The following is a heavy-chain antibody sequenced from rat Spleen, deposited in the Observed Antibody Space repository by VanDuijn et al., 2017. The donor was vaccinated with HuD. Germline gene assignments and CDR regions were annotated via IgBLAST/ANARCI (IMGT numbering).Heavy chain of an antibody. Sequence: EVQLVESGGGLVQPGKSLKLSCVASGFTFSDYGMNWIRQAPTKGLEWVASISYDGSSTYYRDSVKGRFTISRDNAKSTLYLQMDSLRSEDTATYYCTTDPNYYSGVYYVMDAWGQGSLVTVSS. J-gene: IGHJ4*01. CDR3: TTDPNYYSGVYYVMDA. CDR2: ISYDGSST. V-gene: IGHV5-20*01. D-gene: IGHD1-1*01. CDR1: GFTFSDYG.